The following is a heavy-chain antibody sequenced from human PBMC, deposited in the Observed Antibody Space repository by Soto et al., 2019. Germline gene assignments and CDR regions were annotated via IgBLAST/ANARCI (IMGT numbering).Heavy chain of an antibody. CDR1: GFTFSSYA. Sequence: EVQLLESGGGLVQPGGSLRLSCAASGFTFSSYAMSWVRQAPGKGLEWVSAISGSGGSTYYADSVKGRFTISRDNSKNTLYLQMTSLRAEDTAVYYCAKDHEGGDYPQLADYWGQGTLVTVSS. V-gene: IGHV3-23*01. CDR2: ISGSGGST. D-gene: IGHD4-17*01. J-gene: IGHJ4*02. CDR3: AKDHEGGDYPQLADY.